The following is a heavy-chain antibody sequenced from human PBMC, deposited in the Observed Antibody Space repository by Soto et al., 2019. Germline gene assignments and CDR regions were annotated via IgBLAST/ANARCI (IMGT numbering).Heavy chain of an antibody. CDR1: GFTFSSYS. CDR3: ARDLMITFESADDAFDI. Sequence: PGGSLRLSCAASGFTFSSYSMNWVRQAPGKGLEWVSYISSSSSTIYYADSVKGRFTISRDNAKNSLYLQMNSLRDEDTAVYYCARDLMITFESADDAFDIWGQGTMVTVSS. J-gene: IGHJ3*02. D-gene: IGHD3-16*01. CDR2: ISSSSSTI. V-gene: IGHV3-48*02.